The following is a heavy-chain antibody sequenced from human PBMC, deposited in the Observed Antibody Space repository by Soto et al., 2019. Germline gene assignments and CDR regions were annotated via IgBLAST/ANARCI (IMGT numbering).Heavy chain of an antibody. CDR2: INHRGSL. CDR3: ARELPQRQGRNMDV. J-gene: IGHJ6*02. Sequence: SETLSLTCTVTGGSMTSGDQYWTWIRHRPGEGLEWFGYINHRGSLYYNPSLKSRVSMSVDTSKNQFSLNLSSVTAADTAVYYCARELPQRQGRNMDVWGQGTKVTVYS. V-gene: IGHV4-31*03. CDR1: GGSMTSGDQY. D-gene: IGHD1-1*01.